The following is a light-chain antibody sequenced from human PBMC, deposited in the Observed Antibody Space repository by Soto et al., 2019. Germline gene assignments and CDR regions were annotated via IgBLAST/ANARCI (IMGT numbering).Light chain of an antibody. CDR1: SSDIGGYNN. J-gene: IGLJ1*01. V-gene: IGLV2-11*01. Sequence: QSALTQPPSVSGSPGQSVTISCTGTSSDIGGYNNVSWYQQLPGKAPKLMIYDVSKRPSGVPDRFSGSNSGNTASLTISGLQAEDEADYYCCSYAGTTHVFGTGTKLTVL. CDR2: DVS. CDR3: CSYAGTTHV.